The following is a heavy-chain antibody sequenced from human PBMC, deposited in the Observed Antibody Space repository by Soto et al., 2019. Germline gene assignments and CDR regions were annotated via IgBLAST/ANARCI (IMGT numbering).Heavy chain of an antibody. J-gene: IGHJ1*01. CDR3: ARGYCSGGSCYSEYFQQ. Sequence: SETLSLTCTVSGGSISSGDYYWSWIRQPPGKGLEWIGYIYYSGSTYYNPSLKSRVTISVDTSKNQFSLKLSSVTAADTAVYYCARGYCSGGSCYSEYFQQWGQGTPVTVSS. D-gene: IGHD2-15*01. CDR1: GGSISSGDYY. V-gene: IGHV4-30-4*01. CDR2: IYYSGST.